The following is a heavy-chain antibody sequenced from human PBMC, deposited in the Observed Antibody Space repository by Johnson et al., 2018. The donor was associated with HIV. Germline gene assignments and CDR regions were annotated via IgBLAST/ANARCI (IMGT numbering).Heavy chain of an antibody. CDR1: GFTFSSYG. CDR2: IRYDGSNK. D-gene: IGHD1-26*01. V-gene: IGHV3-30*02. Sequence: QEQLVESGGGVVQPGGSLRLSCAASGFTFSSYGMHWVRQAPGKGLEWVAFIRYDGSNKYYADSVKGRFTISRDNSKNTLYLQMNSLRAEDTALYYCAKGRMGSSGSYNVWGQGTMVTVSS. J-gene: IGHJ3*01. CDR3: AKGRMGSSGSYNV.